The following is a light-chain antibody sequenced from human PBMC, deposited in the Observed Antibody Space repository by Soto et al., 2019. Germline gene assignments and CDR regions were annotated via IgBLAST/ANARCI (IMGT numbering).Light chain of an antibody. CDR1: SSDIGSYNL. CDR3: SSYSPTTTLV. V-gene: IGLV2-23*01. J-gene: IGLJ3*02. Sequence: QSALTQPASVSGSPGQSITISCTGTSSDIGSYNLVSWYQQHPGKAPKVVIYEGTKRPSGVSNRFSGSKSANTASLTISGLQAEDEADYFCSSYSPTTTLVFGGGTQLTVL. CDR2: EGT.